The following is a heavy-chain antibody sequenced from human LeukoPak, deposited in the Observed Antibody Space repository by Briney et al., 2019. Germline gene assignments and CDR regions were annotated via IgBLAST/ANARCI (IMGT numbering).Heavy chain of an antibody. D-gene: IGHD1-26*01. V-gene: IGHV4-30-2*01. J-gene: IGHJ5*02. CDR3: ARYFSGGQFKWFDP. CDR2: IYHGGSA. Sequence: SQTLSLTCAVSGDFISSGGYSWSWIRQPPGKGLEWIGYIYHGGSAYYDPSLKSRVNISVDKSKNQFSLELSSVTAADTAVYYCARYFSGGQFKWFDPWGQGTLVTVSS. CDR1: GDFISSGGYS.